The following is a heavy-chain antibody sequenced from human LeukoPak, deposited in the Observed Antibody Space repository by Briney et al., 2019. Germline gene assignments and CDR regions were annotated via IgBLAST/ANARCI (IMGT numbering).Heavy chain of an antibody. Sequence: AGGSLRLFCAASGFPFRSYHMHWLRQAPGKGLEWLAFIRFDGSNKYYADSEKGRFTTSRDNSKNTLYLQMNGLRAEDTAVYYCAKGNCGGDCYTYYYFYMAVWGKGTTVTVSS. V-gene: IGHV3-30*02. CDR1: GFPFRSYH. J-gene: IGHJ6*03. CDR2: IRFDGSNK. CDR3: AKGNCGGDCYTYYYFYMAV. D-gene: IGHD2-21*02.